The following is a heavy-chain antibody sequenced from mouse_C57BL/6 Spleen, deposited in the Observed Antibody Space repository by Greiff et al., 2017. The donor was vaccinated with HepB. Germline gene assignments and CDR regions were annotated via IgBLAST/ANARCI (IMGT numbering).Heavy chain of an antibody. CDR3: ARDLGLLPSWFAY. CDR2: ISDGGSYT. J-gene: IGHJ3*01. CDR1: GFTFSSYA. V-gene: IGHV5-4*01. Sequence: EVKVVESGGGLVKPGGSLKLSCAASGFTFSSYAMSWVRQTPEKRLEWVATISDGGSYTYYPDNVKGRFTISRDNAKNNLYLQMSHLKSEDTAMYYCARDLGLLPSWFAYWGQGTLVTVSA. D-gene: IGHD2-3*01.